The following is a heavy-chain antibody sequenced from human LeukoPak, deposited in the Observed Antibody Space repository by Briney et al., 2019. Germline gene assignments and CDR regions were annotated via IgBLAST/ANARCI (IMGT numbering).Heavy chain of an antibody. CDR3: ARGREYYYDSSGYYYNAFDI. J-gene: IGHJ3*02. CDR2: IYTSGST. D-gene: IGHD3-22*01. CDR1: GGSISSHY. Sequence: SSETLSLTCTVSGGSISSHYWSWIRQPAGKGLEWIGRIYTSGSTNYNPSLKSRVTMSVDTSKNQFSLKLSSVTAADTAVYYCARGREYYYDSSGYYYNAFDIWGQGTMVTVSS. V-gene: IGHV4-4*07.